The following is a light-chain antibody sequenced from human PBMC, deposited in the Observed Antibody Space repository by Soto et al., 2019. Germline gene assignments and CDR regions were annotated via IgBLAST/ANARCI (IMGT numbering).Light chain of an antibody. V-gene: IGKV3-15*01. Sequence: EVVMTQSPATLSASPGERATLSCRASQGVNNNLAWYQQKPDQAPRLLIYGAFTSATGVPARFIGSGSGAEFTHTISSLQSEDLAVYYCQQYDDWPPWTFGQGTKVEIK. CDR2: GAF. CDR3: QQYDDWPPWT. CDR1: QGVNNN. J-gene: IGKJ1*01.